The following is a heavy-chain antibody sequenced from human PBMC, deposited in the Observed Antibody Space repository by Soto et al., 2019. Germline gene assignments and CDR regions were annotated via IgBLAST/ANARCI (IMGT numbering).Heavy chain of an antibody. CDR1: GGSISSSSYY. V-gene: IGHV4-39*01. CDR2: IYYSGST. D-gene: IGHD4-17*01. CDR3: ARLDYGDYIFFGY. J-gene: IGHJ4*02. Sequence: QLQLQESGPGLVKPSETLSLTCTVSGGSISSSSYYWGWIRQPPGKGLEWIGSIYYSGSTYYNPSLKSRVTISVDTSKNQFSLKLSSVTAADTAVYYCARLDYGDYIFFGYWGQGTLVTVSS.